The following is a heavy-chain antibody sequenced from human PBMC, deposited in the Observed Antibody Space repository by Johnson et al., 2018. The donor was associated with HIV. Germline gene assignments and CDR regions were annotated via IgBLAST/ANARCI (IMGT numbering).Heavy chain of an antibody. V-gene: IGHV3-30-3*01. CDR2: ISFDGNNK. D-gene: IGHD1-26*01. CDR3: AKSYYEEERPMGVDAFDI. J-gene: IGHJ3*02. Sequence: VQLVESGGGVVQPGRSLRLSCAASGFTFSNYPMNWVRQAPGKGLEWVAVISFDGNNKYYVDSVKGRFTISRDNAKNSLYLQMNSLRAEDTAVYYCAKSYYEEERPMGVDAFDIWGQGTMVTVSS. CDR1: GFTFSNYP.